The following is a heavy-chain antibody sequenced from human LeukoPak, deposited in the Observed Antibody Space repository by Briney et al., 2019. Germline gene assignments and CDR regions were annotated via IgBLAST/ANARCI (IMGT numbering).Heavy chain of an antibody. Sequence: GGSLRLSCAASGFTFSTFATIWVRQPPGKGLEWASSIFPSGGEIHYADSVRGRFTISRDNSKSTLSLQMNSLRAEDTAIYYCATYRQVLLPFESWGQGTLVTVSS. J-gene: IGHJ4*02. CDR3: ATYRQVLLPFES. CDR2: IFPSGGEI. V-gene: IGHV3-23*01. CDR1: GFTFSTFA. D-gene: IGHD2-8*02.